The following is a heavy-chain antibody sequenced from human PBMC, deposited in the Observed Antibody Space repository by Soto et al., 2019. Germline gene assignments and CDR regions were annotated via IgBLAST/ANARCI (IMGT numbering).Heavy chain of an antibody. D-gene: IGHD6-13*01. CDR2: MNPNSGNT. CDR1: GYTFTSYD. J-gene: IGHJ4*02. V-gene: IGHV1-8*01. Sequence: ASVKVSCKASGYTFTSYDINWVRQATGQGLEWMGWMNPNSGNTGYAQKFQGRVTMTRNTSISTAYMELSSLRSEDTAVYYCARQCGSRSTFDYWGQGTLVTVSS. CDR3: ARQCGSRSTFDY.